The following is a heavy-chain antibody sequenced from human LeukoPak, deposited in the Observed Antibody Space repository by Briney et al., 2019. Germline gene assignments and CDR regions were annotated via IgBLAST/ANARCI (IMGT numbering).Heavy chain of an antibody. CDR1: GYSFASYW. D-gene: IGHD2-15*01. Sequence: GESLKISCKGSGYSFASYWIGWVRQMPGKGLEWMGVTYPGDSDTRYSPSFQGQVTISADKSISTAYLQWSSLKASDTAIYYCATLQDVLFYWGQGTLVTVSS. V-gene: IGHV5-51*01. CDR2: TYPGDSDT. CDR3: ATLQDVLFY. J-gene: IGHJ4*02.